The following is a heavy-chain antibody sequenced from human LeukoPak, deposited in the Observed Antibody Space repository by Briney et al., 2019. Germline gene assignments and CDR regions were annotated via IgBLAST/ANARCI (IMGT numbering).Heavy chain of an antibody. D-gene: IGHD1-7*01. CDR1: GFTFSDYY. Sequence: PGGSLRLSCAASGFTFSDYYMSWIRQAPGKGLEWVSYISSSDNTLYYADSVKGRFTMSRDNAKNSLYLQMNSLRAEDTAVYYCARVMGNYATDYWGQGTLVTVSS. V-gene: IGHV3-11*04. J-gene: IGHJ4*02. CDR2: ISSSDNTL. CDR3: ARVMGNYATDY.